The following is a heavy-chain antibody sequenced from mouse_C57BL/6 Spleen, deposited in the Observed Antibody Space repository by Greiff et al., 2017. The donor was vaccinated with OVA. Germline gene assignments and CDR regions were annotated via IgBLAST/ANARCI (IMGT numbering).Heavy chain of an antibody. V-gene: IGHV1-82*01. J-gene: IGHJ2*01. Sequence: VQLKESGPELVKPGASVKISCKASGYAFSSSWMNWVKQRPGKGLEWIGRIYPGDGDTNYNGKFKGKATLTADKSSSTAYMQLSSLTSEDSAVYFCARGDYDDEGRDYWGQGTTLTVSS. CDR2: IYPGDGDT. CDR3: ARGDYDDEGRDY. D-gene: IGHD2-4*01. CDR1: GYAFSSSW.